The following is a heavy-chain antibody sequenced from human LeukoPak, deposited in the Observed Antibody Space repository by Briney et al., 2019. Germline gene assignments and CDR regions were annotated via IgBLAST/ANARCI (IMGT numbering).Heavy chain of an antibody. CDR3: ARDPRDY. J-gene: IGHJ4*02. V-gene: IGHV1-18*03. Sequence: ASVKVSCKASGYTFTNFGISWVRQAPGQGLEWMGWISAYNGDTKYSQTFQGRVAMTTDTSTSTAYMELRSLRSDDMAVYYCARDPRDYWGQGTLVTVSS. CDR1: GYTFTNFG. CDR2: ISAYNGDT.